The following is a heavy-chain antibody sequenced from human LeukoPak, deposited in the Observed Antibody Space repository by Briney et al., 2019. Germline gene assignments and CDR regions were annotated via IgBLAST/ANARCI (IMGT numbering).Heavy chain of an antibody. CDR1: GLTFSSYA. CDR2: ISVSGANT. Sequence: GGSLRLSCAASGLTFSSYAMTWVRQAPGKGLEWVSAISVSGANTYYADSVKGRFTISRDNSKNTLYLQMRSLSAEDTAVYYCAKGMVATRDWGQGTLVTVSS. CDR3: AKGMVATRD. D-gene: IGHD5-12*01. J-gene: IGHJ4*02. V-gene: IGHV3-23*01.